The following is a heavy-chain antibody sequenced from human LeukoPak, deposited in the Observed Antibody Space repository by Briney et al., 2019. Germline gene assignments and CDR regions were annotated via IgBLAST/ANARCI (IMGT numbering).Heavy chain of an antibody. D-gene: IGHD3-16*02. CDR1: GFTFSSYG. V-gene: IGHV3-30*18. Sequence: GRSLRLSCVASGFTFSSYGMNWFGQAPGKGLEWVALISYDGSNKNYADSVKGRFTISRDNSKNTLFLQMDSLRAEDTAVYYRAKVRYSHGWRIFDYWGQGTQVTVSS. CDR2: ISYDGSNK. CDR3: AKVRYSHGWRIFDY. J-gene: IGHJ4*02.